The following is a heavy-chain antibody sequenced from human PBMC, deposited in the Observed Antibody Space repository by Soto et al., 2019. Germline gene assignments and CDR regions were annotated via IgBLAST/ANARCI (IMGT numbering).Heavy chain of an antibody. CDR3: ARGGGFTYTPGDV. CDR2: INANSGGT. V-gene: IGHV1-2*02. J-gene: IGHJ6*02. D-gene: IGHD2-2*02. CDR1: GYTFTGHH. Sequence: QVQLVQSGAEVKKPGASVKVSCKASGYTFTGHHVHWVRQAPGQGLEWMGCINANSGGTNYAQKFQGRVTMTRDTSITTAYMELTSLRSDDTAVYYCARGGGFTYTPGDVWGQGTTVTVSS.